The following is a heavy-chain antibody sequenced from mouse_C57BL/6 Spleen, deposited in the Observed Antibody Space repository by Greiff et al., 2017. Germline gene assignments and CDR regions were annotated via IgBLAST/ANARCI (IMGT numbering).Heavy chain of an antibody. J-gene: IGHJ1*03. V-gene: IGHV1-39*01. CDR2: INPNYGTT. CDR1: GYSFTDYN. Sequence: EVQVVESGPELVKPGASVKISCKASGYSFTDYNMNWVKQSNGKSLEWIGVINPNYGTTSYNQKFKGKATLTVDQSSSTAYMQHNSLTSEDSAVYHCERARYYTDWHRGVWGTGTTVTVSS. D-gene: IGHD1-1*01. CDR3: ERARYYTDWHRGV.